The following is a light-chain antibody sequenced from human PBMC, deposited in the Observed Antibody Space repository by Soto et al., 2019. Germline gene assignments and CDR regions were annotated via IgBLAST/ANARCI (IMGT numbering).Light chain of an antibody. CDR3: CSYAGSYTYV. V-gene: IGLV2-11*01. J-gene: IGLJ1*01. CDR1: SSNVGGYNY. CDR2: DVS. Sequence: QSALTQPRSVSGSPGQSVTISCSETSSNVGGYNYVSWYQQHPGKAPKFMIYDVSKRPSGVPDRFSGSKSGNTASLTISGLQAEDEADYYCCSYAGSYTYVFGTGTKVTVL.